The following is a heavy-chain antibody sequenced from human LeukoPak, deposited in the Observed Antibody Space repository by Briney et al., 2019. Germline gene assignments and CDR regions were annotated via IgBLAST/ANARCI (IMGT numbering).Heavy chain of an antibody. CDR1: GFTFSTYW. CDR2: ISSSSSYI. CDR3: ARTSDTAMASDAFDI. D-gene: IGHD5-18*01. V-gene: IGHV3-21*01. Sequence: TGGSLRLSCAASGFTFSTYWMTWVRQAPGRGLEWVSSISSSSSYIHYADSVKGRFTISRDNAKNSLYLQMNSLRAEDTAVYYCARTSDTAMASDAFDIWGQGTMVTVSS. J-gene: IGHJ3*02.